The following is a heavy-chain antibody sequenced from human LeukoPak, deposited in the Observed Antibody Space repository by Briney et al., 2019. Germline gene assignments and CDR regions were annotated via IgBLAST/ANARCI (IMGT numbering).Heavy chain of an antibody. Sequence: SETLSLTCTVSGGSITTSYWSWIRQPPGKGLEWIGYINYSGSTNYYPSLKSRVTISIDTSKNQLSLKLTSVTAADTAAYYCARADYADSGLFAYWGQGTLVTVSS. J-gene: IGHJ4*02. CDR1: GGSITTSY. D-gene: IGHD4-17*01. V-gene: IGHV4-59*01. CDR2: INYSGST. CDR3: ARADYADSGLFAY.